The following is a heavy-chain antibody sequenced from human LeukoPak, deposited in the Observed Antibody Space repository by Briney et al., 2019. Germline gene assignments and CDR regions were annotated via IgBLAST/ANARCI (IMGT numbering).Heavy chain of an antibody. V-gene: IGHV5-51*01. CDR2: IYPGGSET. CDR1: GYRFTTDY. J-gene: IGHJ3*02. D-gene: IGHD3-10*01. Sequence: GESLKISCKASGYRFTTDYIGWVRQMPGKGLEWMGIIYPGGSETRYSPSFQGQVTISADKSISTVYLQWSALKASDTAMYYCARSTSHYGSGTYLAAGDIWGQGTMVTVSS. CDR3: ARSTSHYGSGTYLAAGDI.